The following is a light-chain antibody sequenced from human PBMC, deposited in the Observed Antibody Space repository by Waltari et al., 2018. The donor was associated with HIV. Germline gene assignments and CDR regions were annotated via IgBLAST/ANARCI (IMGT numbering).Light chain of an antibody. V-gene: IGLV3-1*01. J-gene: IGLJ3*02. CDR3: QAWDRYSGGV. CDR1: KLGDKL. Sequence: DELTQPPSASVSPGQTASITCSGEKLGDKLACWYQQKPGQSPVLVIYEDNKRPSGIPERFSGSNSGNTATLTISGTQAMDEADYYCQAWDRYSGGVIGGGTKLTVL. CDR2: EDN.